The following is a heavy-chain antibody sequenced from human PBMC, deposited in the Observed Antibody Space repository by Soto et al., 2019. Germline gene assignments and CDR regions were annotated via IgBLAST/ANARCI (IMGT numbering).Heavy chain of an antibody. Sequence: PSETRSLTCTVSGGSISSYYWSWIRQPPGKGLEWIGYIYYSKNTNYNPSLKSRVSMSVDTSKNQFSLKLSSVTAAETAVYYCARFTYSGGWYYYFDYWGQGILVTVSS. V-gene: IGHV4-59*08. J-gene: IGHJ4*02. CDR1: GGSISSYY. CDR3: ARFTYSGGWYYYFDY. D-gene: IGHD6-19*01. CDR2: IYYSKNT.